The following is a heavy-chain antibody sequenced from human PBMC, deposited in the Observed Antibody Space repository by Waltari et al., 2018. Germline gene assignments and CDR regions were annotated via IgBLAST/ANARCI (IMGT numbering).Heavy chain of an antibody. CDR2: INHSGST. Sequence: VQLQQWGAGLLKPSETLSLTCAVYGGSFSGYYWSWIRQPPGKGLEWIGEINHSGSTNYNPSLKSRVTISVDTSKNQFSLKLSSVTAADTAVYYCARQQSYYDSSGYYRPYNWFDPWGQGTLVTVSS. J-gene: IGHJ5*02. V-gene: IGHV4-34*01. CDR3: ARQQSYYDSSGYYRPYNWFDP. D-gene: IGHD3-22*01. CDR1: GGSFSGYY.